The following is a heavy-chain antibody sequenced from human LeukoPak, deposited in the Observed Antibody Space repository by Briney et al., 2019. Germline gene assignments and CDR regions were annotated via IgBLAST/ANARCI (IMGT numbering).Heavy chain of an antibody. V-gene: IGHV4-39*01. J-gene: IGHJ4*02. D-gene: IGHD3-22*01. CDR2: IYYSGST. CDR3: ASGHYDSSGYYYPFDY. Sequence: PSETLSLTCTVSGGSIRSSSYYRGGIRQPPGKGLEWIGSIYYSGSTYYNPSLKSRVTISVDTSKNQVSPRLSSVTAADTAVYYCASGHYDSSGYYYPFDYWGQGTLVTVSS. CDR1: GGSIRSSSYY.